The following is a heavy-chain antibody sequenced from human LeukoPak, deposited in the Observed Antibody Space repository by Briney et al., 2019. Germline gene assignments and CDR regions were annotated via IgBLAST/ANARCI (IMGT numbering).Heavy chain of an antibody. CDR3: ARRAGYYYGVDV. J-gene: IGHJ6*02. CDR2: IYFSGST. Sequence: SETLSLTCTVSGGSISGYYWSWIRQPPGKGLEWIGYIYFSGSTSYNPSLRSRVTVSVDTSKNQFSLKLSSVTAADTAVYYCARRAGYYYGVDVWGQGTTVTVSS. V-gene: IGHV4-59*08. D-gene: IGHD3-10*01. CDR1: GGSISGYY.